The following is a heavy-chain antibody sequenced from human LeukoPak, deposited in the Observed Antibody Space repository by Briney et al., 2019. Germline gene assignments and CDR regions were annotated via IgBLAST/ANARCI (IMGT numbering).Heavy chain of an antibody. CDR2: INHSGST. J-gene: IGHJ4*02. V-gene: IGHV4-34*01. D-gene: IGHD5-18*01. CDR1: GGSFSGYY. Sequence: ESSETLSPTCAVYGGSFSGYYWSWIRQPPGKGLEWIGEINHSGSTSYNPSLKSRVTISVDTSKNQFSLKLSSVTAADTAVYYCARAKGSTAMVARSYDYWGQGTLVTVSS. CDR3: ARAKGSTAMVARSYDY.